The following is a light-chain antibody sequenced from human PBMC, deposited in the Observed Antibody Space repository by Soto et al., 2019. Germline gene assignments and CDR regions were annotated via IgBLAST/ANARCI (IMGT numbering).Light chain of an antibody. CDR2: DAS. CDR3: QQYASSPPLT. Sequence: EIVLTQSPATLSLSPGERATLSCRASQSVSSYLAWYQQRPGQAPSLLIYDASNRATGIPDRFSGSGSGTDFTLSISRLEPEDFAVYYCQQYASSPPLTFGGGTKVDIK. CDR1: QSVSSY. J-gene: IGKJ4*01. V-gene: IGKV3-11*01.